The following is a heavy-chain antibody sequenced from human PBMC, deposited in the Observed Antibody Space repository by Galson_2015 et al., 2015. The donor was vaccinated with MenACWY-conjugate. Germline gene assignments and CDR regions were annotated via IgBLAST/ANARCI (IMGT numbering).Heavy chain of an antibody. CDR1: GFTFSSYG. V-gene: IGHV3-30*02. CDR2: TRYDGSNK. J-gene: IGHJ5*02. Sequence: SLRLSCAASGFTFSSYGMHWVRQAPGKGLEWVAFTRYDGSNKYYAAPVKGRFTISRDDSKNTLYLQMNSLKTEDTAVYYCTTEEWFGDFDPWGQGTLVTVSS. D-gene: IGHD3-10*01. CDR3: TTEEWFGDFDP.